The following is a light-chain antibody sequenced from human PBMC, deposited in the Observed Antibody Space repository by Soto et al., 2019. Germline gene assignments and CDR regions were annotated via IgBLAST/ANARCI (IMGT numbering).Light chain of an antibody. J-gene: IGKJ5*01. Sequence: DVVMTQSPLSLPVTLGQPASISCRSNQSLVHSDGIAYFSWFQQRPGRSPRRLIYKVSNRDSGVPARFSGSGSGTDFALKISSVEAEDVGVYYCMQGTHWPITVGQGTRREIK. CDR2: KVS. V-gene: IGKV2-30*02. CDR1: QSLVHSDGIAY. CDR3: MQGTHWPIT.